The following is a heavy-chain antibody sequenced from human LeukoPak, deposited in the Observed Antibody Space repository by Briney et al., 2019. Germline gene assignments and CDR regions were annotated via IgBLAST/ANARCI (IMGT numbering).Heavy chain of an antibody. D-gene: IGHD7-27*01. CDR3: ATQTGGYFDC. CDR2: IHYRGST. V-gene: IGHV4-30-4*01. CDR1: GGSISSRGYY. J-gene: IGHJ4*02. Sequence: SETLSLTCTVSGGSISSRGYYWSWIRQPPGKGLEWIGHIHYRGSTYYNPSLKSRVTISGDTSKNQFSLNLSSVTAADTAVYYCATQTGGYFDCWGQGTLVTVSS.